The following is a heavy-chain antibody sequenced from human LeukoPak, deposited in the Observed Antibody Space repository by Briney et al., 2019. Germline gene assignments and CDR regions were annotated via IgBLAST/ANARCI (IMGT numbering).Heavy chain of an antibody. V-gene: IGHV3-7*04. Sequence: GWSLRLSCAASGFTFSRYEMNWVRQAAGKGLEWVANIDKDGSEKYYVDSVKGRFTISRDNAKNTLYQQMNSLRAEDTAVYYCARGGWFGELVRRFGYYYYYMDVWGKGTTVTVSS. CDR2: IDKDGSEK. CDR3: ARGGWFGELVRRFGYYYYYMDV. D-gene: IGHD3-10*01. CDR1: GFTFSRYE. J-gene: IGHJ6*03.